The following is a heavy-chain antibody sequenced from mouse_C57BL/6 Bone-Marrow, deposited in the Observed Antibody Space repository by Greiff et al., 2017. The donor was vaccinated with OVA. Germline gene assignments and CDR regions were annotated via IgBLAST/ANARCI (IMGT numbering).Heavy chain of an antibody. Sequence: VKVVESGPGLVQPSQSLSITCTVSGFSLTSYGVHWVRQSPGKGLEWLGVIWRGGSTAYNAAFMSRLSITKDNSKSQVFFQMNLLPADDTAISFCAKNPDGSPSALVSWGPATSFTVSS. CDR2: IWRGGST. D-gene: IGHD1-1*01. CDR3: AKNPDGSPSALVS. CDR1: GFSLTSYG. V-gene: IGHV2-5*01. J-gene: IGHJ4*01.